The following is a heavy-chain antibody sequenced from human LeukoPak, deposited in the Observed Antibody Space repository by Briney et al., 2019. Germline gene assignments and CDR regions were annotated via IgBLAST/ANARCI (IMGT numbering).Heavy chain of an antibody. CDR1: GFTFSTYD. D-gene: IGHD5-18*01. V-gene: IGHV3-23*01. CDR2: ISGSGGST. J-gene: IGHJ4*02. Sequence: GGSLRLSCAASGFTFSTYDMHWVRQAPGKGLEWVSAISGSGGSTYYADSVKGRFTISRDNSKNTLYLQMNSLRAEDTAVYYCAKALGGYRNYYFDYWGQGTLVTVSS. CDR3: AKALGGYRNYYFDY.